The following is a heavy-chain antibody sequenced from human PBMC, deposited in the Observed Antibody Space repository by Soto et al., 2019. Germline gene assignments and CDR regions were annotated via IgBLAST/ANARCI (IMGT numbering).Heavy chain of an antibody. CDR3: ATVTYRGGEFDF. V-gene: IGHV3-7*01. CDR1: ALTFSNYW. Sequence: EVQLVESGGGLVQPGGSLRLSCVVSALTFSNYWMTWVRQAPGKGLEWVAKIKEDGSEKDYVDSVKGRFIISRDNAKKSLFLQMNSLRAEDTAVYYCATVTYRGGEFDFWGQGTLVTVSS. CDR2: IKEDGSEK. J-gene: IGHJ4*02. D-gene: IGHD3-16*01.